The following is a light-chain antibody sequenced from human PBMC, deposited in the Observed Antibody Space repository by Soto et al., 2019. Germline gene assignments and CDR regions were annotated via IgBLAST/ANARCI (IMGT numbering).Light chain of an antibody. J-gene: IGKJ5*01. CDR1: QTIDSN. Sequence: IVMTQSPGTLSVFPGGSATLSCRASQTIDSNLAWYQQKPGQAPRLLSYGSSTRATGIPVRFSGSGSGTEFTLTSSSLQSDDFAVYYCQQYNRGSPITFGQGTRLEIQ. V-gene: IGKV3-15*01. CDR3: QQYNRGSPIT. CDR2: GSS.